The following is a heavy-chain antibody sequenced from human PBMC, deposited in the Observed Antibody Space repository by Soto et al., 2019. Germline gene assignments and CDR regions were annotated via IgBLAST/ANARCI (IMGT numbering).Heavy chain of an antibody. Sequence: EVQLVESGGGLVQPGGSLRLSCAASGFTLSSYDIHWVRQATGEGLAWVSGIGSGGDTHYADSVKGRFIISREDGKNSFYLQMNNLRVGHTAVYYCTRKTPPTGMEVWGQGATVTVSS. CDR1: GFTLSSYD. V-gene: IGHV3-13*01. CDR2: IGSGGDT. D-gene: IGHD2-15*01. CDR3: TRKTPPTGMEV. J-gene: IGHJ6*02.